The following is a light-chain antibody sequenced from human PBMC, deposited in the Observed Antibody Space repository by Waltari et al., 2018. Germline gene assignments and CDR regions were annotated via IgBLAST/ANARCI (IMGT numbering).Light chain of an antibody. J-gene: IGKJ2*01. CDR1: QSLIFSDGNTY. V-gene: IGKV2-30*01. CDR2: KVS. CDR3: MQGTHWPYT. Sequence: DAVMTQSPLSLPVTLGQPASISCRSSQSLIFSDGNTYLNWFQQRPGQSPRRLIYKVSNRDSGVPDRFSGSVSGTYFTLSISRVEAEDVAVYYCMQGTHWPYTFGQGTRLEIK.